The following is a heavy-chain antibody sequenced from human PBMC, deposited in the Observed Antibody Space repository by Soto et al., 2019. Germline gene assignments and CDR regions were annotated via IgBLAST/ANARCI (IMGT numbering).Heavy chain of an antibody. CDR3: ARDLQVRQWLARGWFDP. CDR1: GFTFSDYY. J-gene: IGHJ5*02. V-gene: IGHV3-11*06. Sequence: PGGSLRLSCAASGFTFSDYYMSWIRQAPGKGLEWVSYISSSSSYTNYADSVKGRFTISRDNAKNSLYLQMNSLRAEDTAVYYCARDLQVRQWLARGWFDPWGQGTLVTVSS. D-gene: IGHD6-19*01. CDR2: ISSSSSYT.